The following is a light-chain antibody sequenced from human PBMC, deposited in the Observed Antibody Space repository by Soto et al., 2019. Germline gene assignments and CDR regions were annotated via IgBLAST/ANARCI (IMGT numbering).Light chain of an antibody. CDR2: GAS. Sequence: ETVMTQSPATLSVSTGERATLSCRASQSISSDLAWYQQKPGQAPRLLIYGASTTATGIPGRFSGSGSGTDFTLTISSLEPEDFAVYYCQQRSSWPFTFGPGTKVDIK. V-gene: IGKV3-11*01. CDR1: QSISSD. CDR3: QQRSSWPFT. J-gene: IGKJ3*01.